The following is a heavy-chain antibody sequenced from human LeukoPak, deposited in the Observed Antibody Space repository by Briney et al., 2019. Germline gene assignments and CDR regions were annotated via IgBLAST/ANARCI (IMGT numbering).Heavy chain of an antibody. CDR1: GFTFSSYS. Sequence: GGSLRLSCAASGFTFSSYSMNWVRQAPGKGLEWVSSISSSSSYIYYADSVKGRFTISRDDAKNSLYLQMNSLRAEDTAVYYCARGLQYNDAFDIWGLGTMVTVSS. CDR3: ARGLQYNDAFDI. D-gene: IGHD1-1*01. J-gene: IGHJ3*02. V-gene: IGHV3-21*01. CDR2: ISSSSSYI.